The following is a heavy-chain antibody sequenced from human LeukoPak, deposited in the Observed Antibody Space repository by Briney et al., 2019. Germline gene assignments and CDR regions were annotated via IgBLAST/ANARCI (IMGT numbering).Heavy chain of an antibody. D-gene: IGHD3-22*01. Sequence: SVKVSCKASGGTFSSYAISWVRQATGQGLEWMGRIIPIFGTANYAQKFQGRVTITTDESTSTAYMELSSLRSEDTAVYYCARDGGYYYDSYFDYWGQGTLVTVSS. J-gene: IGHJ4*02. CDR2: IIPIFGTA. V-gene: IGHV1-69*05. CDR3: ARDGGYYYDSYFDY. CDR1: GGTFSSYA.